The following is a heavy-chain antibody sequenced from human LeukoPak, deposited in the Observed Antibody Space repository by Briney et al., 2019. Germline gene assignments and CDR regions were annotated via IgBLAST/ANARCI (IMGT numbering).Heavy chain of an antibody. CDR1: GGSFSGYY. Sequence: SETLSLTCAVYGGSFSGYYWSWIRQPPGKGLEWIGAINHSGSTNYNPSLKSRVTISVDTSKNQFSLKLSSVTPADTAVYYCARGGPGMVRGVSVDYWGQGTLVTVSS. J-gene: IGHJ4*02. D-gene: IGHD3-10*01. V-gene: IGHV4-34*01. CDR3: ARGGPGMVRGVSVDY. CDR2: INHSGST.